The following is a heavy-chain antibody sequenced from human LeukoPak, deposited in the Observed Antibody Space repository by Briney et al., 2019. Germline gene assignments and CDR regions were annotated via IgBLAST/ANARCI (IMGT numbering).Heavy chain of an antibody. CDR2: IYYSGST. D-gene: IGHD3-10*01. CDR3: ARRRSGYYGSEKIGYYSYYMDV. CDR1: GGSISSSGYY. V-gene: IGHV4-39*01. Sequence: SETLSLTCTVSGGSISSSGYYWGWVRQPPGKGLEWIGSIYYSGSTYYNPSLKSRVTISVDTSKNQFSLKLSSVIAADTAVYYCARRRSGYYGSEKIGYYSYYMDVWGKGTTVTVSS. J-gene: IGHJ6*03.